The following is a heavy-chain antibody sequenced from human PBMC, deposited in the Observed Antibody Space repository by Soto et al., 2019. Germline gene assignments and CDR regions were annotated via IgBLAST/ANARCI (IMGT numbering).Heavy chain of an antibody. CDR2: ISGSGGST. CDR1: GFTFSSYA. CDR3: AKAAPRYCSGGSCYPYYFDY. V-gene: IGHV3-23*01. J-gene: IGHJ4*02. Sequence: GGSLRLSCAASGFTFSSYAMSWVRQAPGKGLEWVSAISGSGGSTYYADSVKGRFTISRDNSKNTLYLQMNSLRADDTAVYYCAKAAPRYCSGGSCYPYYFDYWGQGTLVTVSS. D-gene: IGHD2-15*01.